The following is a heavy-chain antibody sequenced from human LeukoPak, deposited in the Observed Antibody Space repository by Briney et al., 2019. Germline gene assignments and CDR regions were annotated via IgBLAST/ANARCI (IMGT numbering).Heavy chain of an antibody. J-gene: IGHJ4*02. V-gene: IGHV1-2*02. CDR3: ARDKKGYCSSTSCLNLDY. CDR2: INPNSGGT. Sequence: GASVKVSCKASGYTFTGYYMHWVRQAPGQGLEWKGWINPNSGGTNYAQKFQGRVTTTRDTSISTAYMELSRLRSDDTAVYYCARDKKGYCSSTSCLNLDYWGQGTLVTVSS. D-gene: IGHD2-2*01. CDR1: GYTFTGYY.